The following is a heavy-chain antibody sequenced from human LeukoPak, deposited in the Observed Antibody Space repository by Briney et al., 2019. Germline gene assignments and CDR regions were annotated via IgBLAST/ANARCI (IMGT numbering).Heavy chain of an antibody. CDR3: ARDNVDYGDYGGFDP. CDR2: ICTSGST. Sequence: PSETLSLTCTVSGGSISSYYWSWIRQPAGKGLEWIGRICTSGSTNYNPSLKSRVTMSVDTSKNQFSLKLSSVTAADTAVYYCARDNVDYGDYGGFDPWGQGTPVTVSS. D-gene: IGHD4-17*01. J-gene: IGHJ5*02. CDR1: GGSISSYY. V-gene: IGHV4-4*07.